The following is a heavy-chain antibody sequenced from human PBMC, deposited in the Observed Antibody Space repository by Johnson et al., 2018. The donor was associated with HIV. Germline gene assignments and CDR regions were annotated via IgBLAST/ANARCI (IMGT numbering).Heavy chain of an antibody. CDR2: ISYDGSNK. Sequence: QVQLVESGGGLVQPGGSLRLSCAASGFTFSSYAMHWVRQAPGKGLEWVAVISYDGSNKNYADSVKGRFTISRDNSKNTLYLQLNNLRAEDTAVYYCAKCPRVSTCDAVDIWGQGTMVTVPS. J-gene: IGHJ3*02. V-gene: IGHV3-30*18. CDR1: GFTFSSYA. CDR3: AKCPRVSTCDAVDI. D-gene: IGHD6-13*01.